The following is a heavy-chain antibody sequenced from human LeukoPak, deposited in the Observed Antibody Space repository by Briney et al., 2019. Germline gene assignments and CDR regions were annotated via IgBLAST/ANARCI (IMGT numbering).Heavy chain of an antibody. CDR3: ARIGNGSGSYRAPSYGMDV. D-gene: IGHD3-10*01. CDR1: GGSFSGYY. CDR2: INHSGST. V-gene: IGHV4-34*01. J-gene: IGHJ6*02. Sequence: KPSETLSLTGAVYGGSFSGYYWSWIRQPPGRGLEWIGEINHSGSTNYNPTLKSRVTISVDTSKNQFSLKLSSVTAADTAVYYCARIGNGSGSYRAPSYGMDVWGQGTTVTVSS.